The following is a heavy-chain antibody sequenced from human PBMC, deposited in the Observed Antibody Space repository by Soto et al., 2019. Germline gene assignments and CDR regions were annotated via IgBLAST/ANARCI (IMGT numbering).Heavy chain of an antibody. J-gene: IGHJ4*02. D-gene: IGHD3-22*01. CDR3: AKDRTYYDSSGYPDY. CDR1: GFTFSSYG. Sequence: SGGSLRLSCAASGFTFSSYGMHWVRQAPGKGLEWVAVIPYDGSNKYYADSVKGRFTISRDNSKNTLYLQMNSLRAEDTAVYYCAKDRTYYDSSGYPDYWGQGTLVTVSS. V-gene: IGHV3-30*18. CDR2: IPYDGSNK.